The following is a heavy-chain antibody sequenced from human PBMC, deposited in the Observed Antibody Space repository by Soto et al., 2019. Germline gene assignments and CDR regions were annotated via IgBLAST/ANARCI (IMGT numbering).Heavy chain of an antibody. CDR2: IYYSGIT. J-gene: IGHJ4*02. V-gene: IGHV4-39*01. Sequence: QLQLQESGPGLVKPSETLSLTCTVSGVSISNSSYYWGWIRRPPGKGLEWIGTIYYSGITYYNPSPKSRVTTSVDTSKNQFSLKLTSVTAADTAVYYCARHGSNWGQGTLVTVSS. CDR1: GVSISNSSYY. CDR3: ARHGSN.